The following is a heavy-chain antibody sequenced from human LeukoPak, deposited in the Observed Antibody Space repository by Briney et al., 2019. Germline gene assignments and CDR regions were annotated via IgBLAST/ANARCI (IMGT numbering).Heavy chain of an antibody. J-gene: IGHJ3*02. CDR1: GFTFSSYA. Sequence: GGFLRLSCAASGFTFSSYAMSWVRQAPGKGLEWVAAISGSGGSTYYADSVKGRFTISRDNSKNTLYLQMNSLRAEDTAVYYCATWDPVVTDALDIWGQGTMVTVSS. D-gene: IGHD4-23*01. V-gene: IGHV3-23*01. CDR3: ATWDPVVTDALDI. CDR2: ISGSGGST.